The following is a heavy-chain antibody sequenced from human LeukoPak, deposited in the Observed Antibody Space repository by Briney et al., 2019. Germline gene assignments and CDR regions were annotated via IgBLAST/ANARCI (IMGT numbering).Heavy chain of an antibody. V-gene: IGHV3-48*03. J-gene: IGHJ4*02. D-gene: IGHD3-10*01. CDR3: AGSAPYGYFDY. CDR1: GFTFSRHE. Sequence: GGSLRLPCVASGFTFSRHEMNWVRQAPGKGLEWVSYMSSSGSTRYNADSVKGRFTISRDNAKNSLYLQMNTLRAEDTAVYYCAGSAPYGYFDYWGQGTLVNVSS. CDR2: MSSSGSTR.